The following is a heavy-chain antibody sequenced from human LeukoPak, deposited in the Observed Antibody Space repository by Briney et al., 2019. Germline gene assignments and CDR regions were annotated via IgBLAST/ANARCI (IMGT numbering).Heavy chain of an antibody. CDR3: ARGFRSDSSGRKFDC. D-gene: IGHD3-22*01. J-gene: IGHJ4*02. CDR1: GYTFTSYD. V-gene: IGHV1-8*01. CDR2: MNPNSGNT. Sequence: GASVKVCCKASGYTFTSYDINRVRQATGQGLEWMGWMNPNSGNTGYAQKFQDRVTMTRNTSIGTAYMELSSLGSEDTAMYYCARGFRSDSSGRKFDCWGQGTLVTVSS.